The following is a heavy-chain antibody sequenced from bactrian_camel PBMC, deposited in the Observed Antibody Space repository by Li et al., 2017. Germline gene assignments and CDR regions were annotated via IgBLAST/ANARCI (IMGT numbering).Heavy chain of an antibody. Sequence: HVQLVESGGGSVQAGGSLRLSCTASGYTNSRYCMAWFRQAPGKEREDGEGVATIDSDGRTTYADSVKGRFTISQGYAKNTVYLQMNSLKPEDTAMYYCAAQDFLGCDPSHGDIVVVVTAFAYWGQGTQVTVS. CDR1: GYTNSRYC. V-gene: IGHV3S26*01. D-gene: IGHD2*01. CDR3: AAQDFLGCDPSHGDIVVVVTAFAY. J-gene: IGHJ4*01. CDR2: IDSDGRT.